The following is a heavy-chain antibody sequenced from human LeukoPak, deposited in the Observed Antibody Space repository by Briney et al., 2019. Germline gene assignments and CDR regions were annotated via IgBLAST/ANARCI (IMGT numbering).Heavy chain of an antibody. J-gene: IGHJ4*02. CDR2: ISTYRGHT. Sequence: ASVRVSCKTSGYTFTNHGITWVRQSPGQGLEWMGWISTYRGHTNYAQNLQGRVTMTTDTSTSTAYMELERLTSNDTAVYYCARMGGWEQSDHEGNPDYWGQGTLVTVSS. D-gene: IGHD1-26*01. CDR1: GYTFTNHG. CDR3: ARMGGWEQSDHEGNPDY. V-gene: IGHV1-18*01.